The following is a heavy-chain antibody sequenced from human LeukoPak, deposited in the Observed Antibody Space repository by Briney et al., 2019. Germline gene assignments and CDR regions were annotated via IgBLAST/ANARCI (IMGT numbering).Heavy chain of an antibody. D-gene: IGHD4-17*01. V-gene: IGHV1-2*02. Sequence: ASVEVSCKASGYTFTGYYMHWVRQAPGQGLEWMGWINPNSGGTNYAQKFQGRVTMTRDTSISTAYMELSRLRSDDTAVYYCARDQGPVYGDEGGFDYWGQGTLVTVSS. CDR2: INPNSGGT. CDR1: GYTFTGYY. J-gene: IGHJ4*02. CDR3: ARDQGPVYGDEGGFDY.